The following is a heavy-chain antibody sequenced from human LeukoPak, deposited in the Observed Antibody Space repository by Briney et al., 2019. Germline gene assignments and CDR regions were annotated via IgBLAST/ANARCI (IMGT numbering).Heavy chain of an antibody. J-gene: IGHJ3*02. CDR1: DDSISSGYY. Sequence: PSETLSLTCAVSDDSISSGYYWGWIRQPPGKGLEWIGSIYHGGSTYYNPSLKSRVTISVDTSKNQFSLKLSSVTAADTAVYYCAAGYCSGGSCYSVVHDAFDIWGQGTMVTVSS. D-gene: IGHD2-15*01. CDR3: AAGYCSGGSCYSVVHDAFDI. CDR2: IYHGGST. V-gene: IGHV4-38-2*01.